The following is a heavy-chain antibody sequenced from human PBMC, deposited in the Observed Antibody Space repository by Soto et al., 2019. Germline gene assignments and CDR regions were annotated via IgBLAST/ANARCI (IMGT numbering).Heavy chain of an antibody. CDR1: GGSISSGDYY. Sequence: PSETLSLTCTVSGGSISSGDYYWRWIRQPPGKGLEWIGYIYYSGSTYYNPSLKSRVTISVDTSKNQFSLKLSSVTAADTAVYYCARGPTTVYYYYYYGMDVWGQGTTVTVSS. CDR3: ARGPTTVYYYYYYGMDV. V-gene: IGHV4-30-4*01. J-gene: IGHJ6*02. D-gene: IGHD4-4*01. CDR2: IYYSGST.